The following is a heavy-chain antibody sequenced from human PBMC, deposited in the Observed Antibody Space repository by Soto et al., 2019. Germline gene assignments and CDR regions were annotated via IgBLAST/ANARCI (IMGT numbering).Heavy chain of an antibody. Sequence: KASETLSLTCAVSGGSISSSNWWSWVRQPPGKGLEWIGEIYHSGSTNYNPSLKSRVTISVDKSKNQFSLKLSSVTAADTAVCYCARVDTDYYYYGMDVWGQGTTVTVSS. D-gene: IGHD5-18*01. CDR1: GGSISSSNW. J-gene: IGHJ6*02. V-gene: IGHV4-4*02. CDR3: ARVDTDYYYYGMDV. CDR2: IYHSGST.